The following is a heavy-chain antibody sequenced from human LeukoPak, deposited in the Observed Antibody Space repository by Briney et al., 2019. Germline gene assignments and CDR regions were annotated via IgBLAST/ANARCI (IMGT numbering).Heavy chain of an antibody. CDR3: AKGKGEYYDILTGGYFDY. CDR1: GFTFSSYA. V-gene: IGHV3-23*01. D-gene: IGHD3-9*01. Sequence: PGGSLRLSCVASGFTFSSYAMSWVRQAPGKGLEWVSAISGSGGSTYYADSVKGRFTISRDNSKNTLYLQMNSLRAEDTAVYYCAKGKGEYYDILTGGYFDYWGQGTLVTVSS. CDR2: ISGSGGST. J-gene: IGHJ4*02.